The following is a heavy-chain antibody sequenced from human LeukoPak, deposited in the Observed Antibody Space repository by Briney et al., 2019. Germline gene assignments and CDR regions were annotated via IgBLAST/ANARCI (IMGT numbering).Heavy chain of an antibody. D-gene: IGHD3-10*01. CDR1: GFTVSSNY. CDR2: IYSGGRT. Sequence: GGSLRLSCAASGFTVSSNYMSWGRHAPGKGLEWVSVIYSGGRTYYADSVQGRFTIFRDNSKNTLYLQMNSLRAEDTAVYYCARYGSGSYSYYYYGMDVWGQGTTVTVSS. CDR3: ARYGSGSYSYYYYGMDV. V-gene: IGHV3-53*01. J-gene: IGHJ6*02.